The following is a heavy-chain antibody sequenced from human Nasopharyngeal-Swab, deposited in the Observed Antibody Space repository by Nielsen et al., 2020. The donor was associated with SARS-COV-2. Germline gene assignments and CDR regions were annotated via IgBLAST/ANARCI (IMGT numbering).Heavy chain of an antibody. CDR2: IWYDGSNK. V-gene: IGHV3-33*01. D-gene: IGHD6-13*01. Sequence: GGSLRLSCAASGFTFSSYGMHWVRQAPGKGLEWVAVIWYDGSNKYYADSVKGRFTISRDNSKNTLCLQMNSLRAEDTAVYYCARSDLYSSSWYAPFDYWGQGTLVTVSS. J-gene: IGHJ4*02. CDR1: GFTFSSYG. CDR3: ARSDLYSSSWYAPFDY.